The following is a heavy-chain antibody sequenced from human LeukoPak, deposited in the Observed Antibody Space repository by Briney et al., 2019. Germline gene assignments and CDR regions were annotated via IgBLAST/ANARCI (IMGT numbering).Heavy chain of an antibody. CDR1: GFTFNNYG. CDR2: ISSSSGFI. J-gene: IGHJ4*02. CDR3: ARDEVRAFDY. Sequence: GGSLRLSCGASGFTFNNYGMNWVRQAPGKGLEWVSSISSSSGFIYYADSLKGRFTISRDNAKNSLYLQMNSLRAEDTAVYYCARDEVRAFDYWGQGTLVTVSS. V-gene: IGHV3-21*01.